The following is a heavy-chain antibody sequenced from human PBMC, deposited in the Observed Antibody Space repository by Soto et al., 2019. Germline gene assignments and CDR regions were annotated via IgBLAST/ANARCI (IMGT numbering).Heavy chain of an antibody. Sequence: EVQLLESGGGLVQPGGSLSLSCAASGFTFSSYAMSWVRQAQGKGLEWVSVISGSGDSTYYADSVRGRFTISRDNSKNTLYLQMNSLRAEDTAVYYCAKDRDGAAAGPTKFYGMDVWGQGTTVTVSS. V-gene: IGHV3-23*01. CDR3: AKDRDGAAAGPTKFYGMDV. D-gene: IGHD6-13*01. CDR1: GFTFSSYA. J-gene: IGHJ6*02. CDR2: ISGSGDST.